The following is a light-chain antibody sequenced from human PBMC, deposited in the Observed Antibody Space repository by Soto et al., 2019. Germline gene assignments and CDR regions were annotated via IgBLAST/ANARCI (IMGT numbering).Light chain of an antibody. CDR2: GAS. CDR1: QSVSSN. CDR3: QQYNNWPIT. Sequence: EIVMTQSPATLSVSPGERATLSCRASQSVSSNLAWYQQKPGQAPRLLIYGASTRATGIPARFSGSGSGTAFPLTISSLQSEDFGVYHCQQYNNWPITFGQGTRLEIK. J-gene: IGKJ5*01. V-gene: IGKV3-15*01.